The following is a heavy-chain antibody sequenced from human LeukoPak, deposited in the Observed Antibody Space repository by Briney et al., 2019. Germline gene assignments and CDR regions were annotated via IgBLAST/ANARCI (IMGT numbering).Heavy chain of an antibody. CDR1: GGSISSYY. Sequence: SETLSLTCTVSGGSISSYYWSWIRQPPGEGLEWIGYIYYSGSTNYNPSLKSRVTISVDTSKNQFSLKLSSVTAADTAVYYCARLTPGSIAAAGRGAFDIWGQGTMVTVSS. CDR2: IYYSGST. CDR3: ARLTPGSIAAAGRGAFDI. D-gene: IGHD6-13*01. V-gene: IGHV4-59*08. J-gene: IGHJ3*02.